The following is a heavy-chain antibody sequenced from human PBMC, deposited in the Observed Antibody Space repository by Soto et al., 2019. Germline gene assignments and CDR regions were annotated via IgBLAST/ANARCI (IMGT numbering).Heavy chain of an antibody. CDR2: ISGSGGST. V-gene: IGHV3-23*01. J-gene: IGHJ5*02. CDR1: GFTFSSYA. Sequence: EVPLLESGGGLVQPGGSLRLSCAASGFTFSSYAMSWVRQAPGKGLEWVSAISGSGGSTYYADSVKGRFTISRDNSKNTLYLQMNSLRAEDTAVYYCAKEPNRASGSGVLNWFDPWGQGTLVTVSS. CDR3: AKEPNRASGSGVLNWFDP. D-gene: IGHD3-10*01.